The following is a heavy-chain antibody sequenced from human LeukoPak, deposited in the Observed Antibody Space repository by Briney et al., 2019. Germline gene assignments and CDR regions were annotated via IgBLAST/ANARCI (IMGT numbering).Heavy chain of an antibody. Sequence: SQTLSLTCTVSGGSISSGSYYWSWIRQPAGKGLEWIGRIYTSGSTNYNPSLKSRVTISVDTSKNQFSLKLSSVTAADTAVYYCARGFCSGGSCYSLHYYYGMDVWGKGTTVTVSS. CDR3: ARGFCSGGSCYSLHYYYGMDV. CDR1: GGSISSGSYY. CDR2: IYTSGST. D-gene: IGHD2-15*01. V-gene: IGHV4-61*02. J-gene: IGHJ6*04.